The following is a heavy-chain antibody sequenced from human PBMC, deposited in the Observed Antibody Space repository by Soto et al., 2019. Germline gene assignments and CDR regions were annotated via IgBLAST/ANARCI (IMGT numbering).Heavy chain of an antibody. J-gene: IGHJ6*02. CDR1: GGTFSSYA. CDR2: IIPIFGTA. CDR3: ARDDLYYAFWSGYYYYGMDV. V-gene: IGHV1-69*01. D-gene: IGHD3-3*01. Sequence: QVQLVQSGAEVKKPGSSVKVSCKASGGTFSSYAISWVRQAPGQGLEWMGGIIPIFGTANYAQKFQGRVTITADESTSTAYMELSSLRSEDTAVYYCARDDLYYAFWSGYYYYGMDVWGQGTTVTVSS.